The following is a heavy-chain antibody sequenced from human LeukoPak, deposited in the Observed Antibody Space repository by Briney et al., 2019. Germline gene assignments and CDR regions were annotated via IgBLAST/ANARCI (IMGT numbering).Heavy chain of an antibody. D-gene: IGHD5-24*01. V-gene: IGHV3-7*01. CDR2: IKQDGSEK. Sequence: GGSLRLSCAVSGFTFSSYWMSWVRQAPGKGLEWVANIKQDGSEKYYVDSVKGRFTISRDNAKNSLYLQMNSLRAEDTAVYYCARDGYNSHFDYWGQGTLVTVSS. CDR3: ARDGYNSHFDY. J-gene: IGHJ4*02. CDR1: GFTFSSYW.